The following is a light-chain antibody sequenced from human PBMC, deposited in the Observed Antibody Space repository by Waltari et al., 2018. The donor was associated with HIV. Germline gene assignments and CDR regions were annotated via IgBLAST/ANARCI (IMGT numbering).Light chain of an antibody. CDR2: DVS. V-gene: IGLV2-23*02. CDR3: CSYAGSVV. J-gene: IGLJ2*01. CDR1: SSAVGGYNY. Sequence: QSALTQPASVSGSPGQSIPISCTGTSSAVGGYNYVSWYQQHPGKAPKLMIYDVSKRPSGVSNRFSGSKSGNTASLTISGLQAEDEADYYCCSYAGSVVFGGGTKLTVL.